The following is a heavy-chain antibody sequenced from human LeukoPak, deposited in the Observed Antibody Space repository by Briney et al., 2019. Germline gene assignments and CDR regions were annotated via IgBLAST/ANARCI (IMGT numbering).Heavy chain of an antibody. CDR3: ARGYCSSTSCWDWFDP. D-gene: IGHD2-2*01. CDR2: MNPNSGNT. V-gene: IGHV1-8*01. Sequence: ASVKVSCKASGYTFTSYDINWVRQATGQGLEWMGWMNPNSGNTGYAQKFQGRVTMTRNTSISTAYMELSSLRSDDTAVYYCARGYCSSTSCWDWFDPWGQGTLVTVSS. CDR1: GYTFTSYD. J-gene: IGHJ5*02.